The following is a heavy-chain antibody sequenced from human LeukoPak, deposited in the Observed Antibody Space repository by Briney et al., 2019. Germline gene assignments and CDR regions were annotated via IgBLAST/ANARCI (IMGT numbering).Heavy chain of an antibody. D-gene: IGHD3-10*01. Sequence: GGSLRLSCAASGFTFSDYYMSWIRQAPGKGLEWVSYISSSGSNIYYADSVKGRFTISRDNSKNTLYLQMNSLRAEDTAVYYCARDGSGSYSYYYYGMDVWGKGTTVTVSS. J-gene: IGHJ6*04. CDR2: ISSSGSNI. V-gene: IGHV3-11*04. CDR1: GFTFSDYY. CDR3: ARDGSGSYSYYYYGMDV.